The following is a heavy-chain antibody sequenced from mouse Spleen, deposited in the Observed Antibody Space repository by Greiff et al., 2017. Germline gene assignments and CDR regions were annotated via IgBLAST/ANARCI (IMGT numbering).Heavy chain of an antibody. J-gene: IGHJ3*01. Sequence: QVQLKESGAELARPGASVKLSCKASGYTFTSYGISWVKQRTGQGLEWIGEIYPRSGNTYYNEKFKGKATLTADKSSSTAYMELRSLTSEDSAVYFCARGGLRPPFAYWGQGTLVTVSA. CDR1: GYTFTSYG. D-gene: IGHD1-2*01. V-gene: IGHV1-81*01. CDR2: IYPRSGNT. CDR3: ARGGLRPPFAY.